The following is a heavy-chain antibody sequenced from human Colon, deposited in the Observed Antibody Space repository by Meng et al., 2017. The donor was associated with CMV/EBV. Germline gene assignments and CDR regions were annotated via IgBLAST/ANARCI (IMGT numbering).Heavy chain of an antibody. D-gene: IGHD3-3*01. CDR3: TREEGGYYDFWSGYYTSANWFDH. V-gene: IGHV4-34*01. J-gene: IGHJ5*02. CDR2: INHIGST. Sequence: SETLSLTCAVYGGSFSGYYWSWIRQPPGKGLEWIGEINHIGSTNYNPSLRSRVTISVDTSKNQFSLKLSSVTAADTAVYYCTREEGGYYDFWSGYYTSANWFDHWGQGTLVTVSS. CDR1: GGSFSGYY.